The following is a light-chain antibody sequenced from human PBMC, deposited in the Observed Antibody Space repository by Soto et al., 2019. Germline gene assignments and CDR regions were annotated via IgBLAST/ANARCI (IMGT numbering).Light chain of an antibody. V-gene: IGKV3-20*01. CDR2: GAS. J-gene: IGKJ4*01. CDR3: QQYGSSPLT. Sequence: EIVLTQSPGTLSLSPGERATLSCRASQSVSSSYLAWYQQKPGQAPRLLIYGASSRATGIPDRFSGSGSGADFTLTISRLEPEEFAVYDFQQYGSSPLTCGGGTNVEIK. CDR1: QSVSSSY.